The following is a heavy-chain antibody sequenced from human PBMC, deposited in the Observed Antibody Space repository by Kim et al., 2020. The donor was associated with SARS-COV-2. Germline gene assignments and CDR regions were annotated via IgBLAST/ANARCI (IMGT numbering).Heavy chain of an antibody. CDR2: IYYSGST. V-gene: IGHV4-39*01. Sequence: SETLSLTCTVSGGSISSSSYYWGWIRQPPGKGLEWIGSIYYSGSTYYNPSLKSRVTISVDTSKNQFSLKLSSVTAADTAVYYCARPLEDIVVVPAAMSIVAFDIWGQGTMVTVSS. J-gene: IGHJ3*02. CDR1: GGSISSSSYY. D-gene: IGHD2-2*01. CDR3: ARPLEDIVVVPAAMSIVAFDI.